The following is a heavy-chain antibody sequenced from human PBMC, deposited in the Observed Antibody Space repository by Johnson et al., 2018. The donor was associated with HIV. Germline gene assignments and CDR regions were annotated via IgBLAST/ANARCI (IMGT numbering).Heavy chain of an antibody. J-gene: IGHJ3*02. CDR1: GFTFSSSV. CDR3: ARGDRSSGLGDVFDI. CDR2: ISVDGRNE. Sequence: QVQLVESGGGVVQPGTSLRLSCAASGFTFSSSVMHWVRQAPGKGLEWVSGISVDGRNEHYPDTVKGRFTISRDNSDNILYLQMNSLRVEDTAVYYCARGDRSSGLGDVFDIWGQGTMVTVSS. V-gene: IGHV3-30*01. D-gene: IGHD6-19*01.